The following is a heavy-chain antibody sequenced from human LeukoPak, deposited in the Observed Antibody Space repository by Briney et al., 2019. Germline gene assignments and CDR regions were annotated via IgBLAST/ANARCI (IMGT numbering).Heavy chain of an antibody. V-gene: IGHV4-38-2*01. CDR3: ARGADTSMPYDY. J-gene: IGHJ4*02. CDR2: MHHSGST. Sequence: SETLSLICAVSGYSISSGYYWDWIRQPPGKGLEWIGSMHHSGSTFYNLSLKSRVTISGDMSKNQFSLKLRSVTAADTAVYYCARGADTSMPYDYWGRGILVTVSS. CDR1: GYSISSGYY. D-gene: IGHD5-18*01.